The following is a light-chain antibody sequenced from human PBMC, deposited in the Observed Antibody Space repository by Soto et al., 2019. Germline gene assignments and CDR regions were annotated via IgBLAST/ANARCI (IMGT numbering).Light chain of an antibody. J-gene: IGLJ1*01. CDR3: SSYTSSSTRV. CDR2: SNN. CDR1: SSNIGSNT. V-gene: IGLV1-44*01. Sequence: QSVLTQPPSASGTPGQRVTISCSGSSSNIGSNTVNWYQQLPGTAPKLLIYSNNQRPSGVPDRFSGSKSGNSASLTISGLQAEDEADYYCSSYTSSSTRVFGTGTKVTV.